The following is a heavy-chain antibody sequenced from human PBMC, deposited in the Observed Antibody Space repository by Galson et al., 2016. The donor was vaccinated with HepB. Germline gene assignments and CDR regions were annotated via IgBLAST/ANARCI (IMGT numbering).Heavy chain of an antibody. CDR2: INPSGGST. CDR1: GYTYTSYY. Sequence: SGYTYTSYYMHWVRQAPGQGLEWMGIINPSGGSTSYAQKFQGRVTITRDTSATTAYMALSGLKSEDTAIYYRAKDLPGALRAFDVWGQGTMVIVSS. D-gene: IGHD1-14*01. CDR3: AKDLPGALRAFDV. J-gene: IGHJ3*01. V-gene: IGHV1-46*01.